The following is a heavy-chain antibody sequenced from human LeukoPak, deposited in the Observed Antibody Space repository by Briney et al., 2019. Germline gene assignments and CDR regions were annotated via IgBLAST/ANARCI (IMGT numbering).Heavy chain of an antibody. CDR2: IYSGGST. D-gene: IGHD3-10*01. J-gene: IGHJ4*02. CDR3: ARGTYGSGSNYMADY. CDR1: GXTVSSNS. V-gene: IGHV3-66*01. Sequence: PGGSLRLSCAASGXTVSSNSMSWVRQAPGKGLEWVLIIYSGGSTYYADSVKGRLTISRDNSKNTLYLHMNTLRAEDTAVYYCARGTYGSGSNYMADYWGQGTLVTASS.